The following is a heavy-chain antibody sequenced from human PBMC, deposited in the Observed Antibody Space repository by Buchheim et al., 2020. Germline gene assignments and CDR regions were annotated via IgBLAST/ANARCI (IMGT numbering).Heavy chain of an antibody. D-gene: IGHD3-16*02. Sequence: VQLVESGGGVVQPGRSLRLSCAASGFTFSSYGMHWVRQAPGKGLVWVSRINSDGSSTSYADSVKGRFTISRDNAKNTLYLQMNSLRAEDTAVYYCARVPTGLGELSAHFDYWGQGTL. CDR2: INSDGSST. V-gene: IGHV3-74*02. J-gene: IGHJ4*02. CDR3: ARVPTGLGELSAHFDY. CDR1: GFTFSSYG.